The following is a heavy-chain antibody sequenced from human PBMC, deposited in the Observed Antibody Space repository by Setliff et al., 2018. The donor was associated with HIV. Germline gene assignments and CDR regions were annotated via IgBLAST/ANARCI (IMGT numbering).Heavy chain of an antibody. V-gene: IGHV4-31*03. CDR3: AREPIVTTRQGFFDP. D-gene: IGHD5-12*01. Sequence: ASETLSLTCSVSGGSITSGGYYWSWIRQHPGKGLEWIGYIYYSGSTYYNPSLKGRLTISLDTSDNHLYLRLNSVTAADTAVYYCAREPIVTTRQGFFDPWGQGMLVTVSS. J-gene: IGHJ5*02. CDR1: GGSITSGGYY. CDR2: IYYSGST.